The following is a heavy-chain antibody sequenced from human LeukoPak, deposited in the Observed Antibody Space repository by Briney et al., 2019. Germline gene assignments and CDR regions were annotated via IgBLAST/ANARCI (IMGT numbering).Heavy chain of an antibody. CDR1: GFTVSSKH. CDR3: ARAGPIDY. D-gene: IGHD2-8*02. CDR2: TYSGGST. V-gene: IGHV3-53*01. J-gene: IGHJ4*02. Sequence: GGSLRLPCAASGFTVSSKHMSWVRQAPGKGLEWVSITYSGGSTDYADSVKGRFTISRDNSKNTLYLQMNSLRAEDTAVYYCARAGPIDYWGQGTLLTVSS.